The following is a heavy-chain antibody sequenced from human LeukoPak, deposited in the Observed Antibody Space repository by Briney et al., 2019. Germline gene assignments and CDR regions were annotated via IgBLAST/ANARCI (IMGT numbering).Heavy chain of an antibody. CDR3: ARDPGRDGYNQDY. Sequence: ASVKVSCKASGYAFITYGFSWVRQAPGQGLEWMGWISAYDGNTNYAQKLQGRVTMTTDTSTSTAYMELRSLRSDDTAVYYCARDPGRDGYNQDYWGQGTLVTVPS. V-gene: IGHV1-18*01. D-gene: IGHD5-24*01. CDR1: GYAFITYG. CDR2: ISAYDGNT. J-gene: IGHJ4*02.